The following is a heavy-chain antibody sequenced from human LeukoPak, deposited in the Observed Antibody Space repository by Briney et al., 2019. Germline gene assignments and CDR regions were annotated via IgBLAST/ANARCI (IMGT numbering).Heavy chain of an antibody. V-gene: IGHV1-58*01. CDR2: IVVGSGNT. D-gene: IGHD5-12*01. CDR1: GFTFTSSA. CDR3: AKTRDGYEEDAFDI. J-gene: IGHJ3*02. Sequence: SVKVSCKASGFTFTSSAVQWVRQARGQRLEWIGWIVVGSGNTNYAQKFQERVTITRDMSTSTAYMELNSLRAEDTAVYYCAKTRDGYEEDAFDIWGQGTMVTVSS.